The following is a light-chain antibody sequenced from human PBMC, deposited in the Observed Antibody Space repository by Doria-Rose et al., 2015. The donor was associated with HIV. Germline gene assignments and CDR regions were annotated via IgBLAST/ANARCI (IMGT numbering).Light chain of an antibody. CDR3: QQYGSSPGT. J-gene: IGKJ1*01. Sequence: SLSPGERATLSCRASQSVSSNYLAWYQQKPGQAPRLLIYGASSRATGIPDRFSGSGSGTDFTLTINRLEPEDFAVYYCQQYGSSPGTFGQGTKVEI. CDR2: GAS. CDR1: QSVSSNY. V-gene: IGKV3-20*01.